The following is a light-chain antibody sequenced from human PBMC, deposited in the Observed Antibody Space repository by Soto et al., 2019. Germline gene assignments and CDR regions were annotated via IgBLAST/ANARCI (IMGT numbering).Light chain of an antibody. V-gene: IGLV2-23*02. J-gene: IGLJ1*01. Sequence: QSVLTQPASVSGSPGQSITISCTGTSSDVGSYNLVSWYQQHPGKAPKLVVYEVSKRPSGVSNRFSGSKSCNTASLTISGLQAEDEADYYCCSFADSAYVFGTGTKVTVL. CDR3: CSFADSAYV. CDR2: EVS. CDR1: SSDVGSYNL.